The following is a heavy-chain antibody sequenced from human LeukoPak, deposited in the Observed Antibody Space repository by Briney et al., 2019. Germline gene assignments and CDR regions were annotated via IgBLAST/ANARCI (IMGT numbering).Heavy chain of an antibody. CDR1: GFTFSGYW. Sequence: GGSLRLSCGASGFTFSGYWMSWVRQAPGKGLEWVANINQGGSEKYYVASVKGRLTISRDNAKNSLYLQMNSLRAEDTAVYFCARDPLGSGGYCDYWGQGTLVTVSS. D-gene: IGHD3-10*01. V-gene: IGHV3-7*01. J-gene: IGHJ4*02. CDR2: INQGGSEK. CDR3: ARDPLGSGGYCDY.